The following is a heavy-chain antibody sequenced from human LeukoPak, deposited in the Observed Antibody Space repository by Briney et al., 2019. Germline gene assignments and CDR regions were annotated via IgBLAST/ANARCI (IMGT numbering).Heavy chain of an antibody. CDR1: GGSIISYY. CDR3: ARRGGFYCRGATCYHDCFDY. D-gene: IGHD2-15*01. V-gene: IGHV4-59*08. CDR2: IYYNGST. J-gene: IGHJ4*02. Sequence: SETLSIISTVSGGSIISYYCSWIRQPPGKGLEWIGYIYYNGSTNYNPSLKSRVTISVDTSKNQFSLKLNSVTAADTAVYYCARRGGFYCRGATCYHDCFDYRGQGALVTVSS.